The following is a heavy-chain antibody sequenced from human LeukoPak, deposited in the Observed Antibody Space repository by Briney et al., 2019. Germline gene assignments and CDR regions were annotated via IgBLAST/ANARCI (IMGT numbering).Heavy chain of an antibody. D-gene: IGHD6-19*01. V-gene: IGHV3-21*01. CDR2: ISSSSSYI. J-gene: IGHJ4*02. Sequence: GGSLRLSCAASGFTFSSYIINWVRQAPGKGLEWVSSISSSSSYIYYADSVKGRFTISRDNAKNSLYLQMNSLRAEDTAVYYCARESGSASFDYWGQGTLVTVSS. CDR3: ARESGSASFDY. CDR1: GFTFSSYI.